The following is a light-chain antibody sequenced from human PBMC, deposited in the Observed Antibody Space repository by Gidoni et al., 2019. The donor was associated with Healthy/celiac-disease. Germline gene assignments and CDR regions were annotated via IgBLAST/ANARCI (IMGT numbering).Light chain of an antibody. CDR3: QQYGSSPSIT. CDR1: QSVSSSY. V-gene: IGKV3-20*01. J-gene: IGKJ5*01. Sequence: IVSTQSPGTLSLSPGERATLSCRASQSVSSSYLAWYQQKPGQAPRFLIYGASSRATGIPDRFSGSGSGTDFTLTISRLEPEDFAVYYCQQYGSSPSITFGQGTRLEIK. CDR2: GAS.